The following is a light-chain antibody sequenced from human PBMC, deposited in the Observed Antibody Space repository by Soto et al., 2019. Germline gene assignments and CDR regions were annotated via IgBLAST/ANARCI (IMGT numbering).Light chain of an antibody. CDR2: GAS. CDR1: ESISTW. Sequence: DVQMTQSPSSLSASVGDRVTITCRASESISTWLAWYQQKPGKAPKLLIYGASSLESGVPPRFSGDGSGTEFTLTISSLQRDDFGIYYCQQYSRLWSFGQGTKVEIE. V-gene: IGKV1-5*03. J-gene: IGKJ1*01. CDR3: QQYSRLWS.